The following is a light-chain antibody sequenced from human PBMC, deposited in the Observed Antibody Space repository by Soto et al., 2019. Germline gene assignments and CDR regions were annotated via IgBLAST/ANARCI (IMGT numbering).Light chain of an antibody. CDR1: QSVSSN. V-gene: IGKV3-15*01. J-gene: IGKJ3*01. CDR3: QQYNNWPRT. Sequence: EIVLPQSPGTLSLSPGESATLSCRAGQSVSSNLAWYQQKPGQAPRLLIYGASTRATGIPARFSGSGSGTEFTLTISSLQSEDFAVYYCQQYNNWPRTFGPGTKVDI. CDR2: GAS.